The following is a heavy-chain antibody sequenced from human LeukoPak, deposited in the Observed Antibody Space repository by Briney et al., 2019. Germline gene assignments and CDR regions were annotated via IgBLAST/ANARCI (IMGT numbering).Heavy chain of an antibody. CDR2: IYYSGST. Sequence: PSETLSLTCTVSGGSISSGDYYWSWIRQPPGKGLEWIGYIYYSGSTYYNPSLKSRVTISVDTSKNQFSLKLSSVTAADTAVYYCARDSSISQYGMDVWGQGTTVTVSS. CDR3: ARDSSISQYGMDV. CDR1: GGSISSGDYY. D-gene: IGHD6-13*01. J-gene: IGHJ6*02. V-gene: IGHV4-30-4*08.